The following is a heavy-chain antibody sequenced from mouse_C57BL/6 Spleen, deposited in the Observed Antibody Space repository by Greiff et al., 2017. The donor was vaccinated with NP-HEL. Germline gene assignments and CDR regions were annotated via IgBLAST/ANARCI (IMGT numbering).Heavy chain of an antibody. CDR1: GYTFTSYW. J-gene: IGHJ1*03. CDR3: ARTLITTVVPYWYFDV. V-gene: IGHV1-69*01. D-gene: IGHD1-1*01. CDR2: IDPSDSYT. Sequence: VQLQQPGAELVMPGASVKLSCKASGYTFTSYWMHWVKQRPGQGLEWIGEIDPSDSYTNYNQKFKGKSTLTVDKSSSTAYMQLSSLTSEDSAVYYCARTLITTVVPYWYFDVWGTGTTVTVSS.